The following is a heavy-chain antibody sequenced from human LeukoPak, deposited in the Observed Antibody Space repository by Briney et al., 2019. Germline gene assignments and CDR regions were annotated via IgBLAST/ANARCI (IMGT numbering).Heavy chain of an antibody. J-gene: IGHJ4*02. CDR3: ARVGVGYYDSSGYYPMSY. CDR2: IKQDGSEK. D-gene: IGHD3-22*01. CDR1: GGSISSSSYY. Sequence: PSETLSLTCTVSGGSISSSSYYWGWIRQAPGKGLEWVANIKQDGSEKYYVDSVKGRFTISRNNAKNSLYLQMNSLRAEDTAVYYCARVGVGYYDSSGYYPMSYWGQGTLVTVSS. V-gene: IGHV3-7*01.